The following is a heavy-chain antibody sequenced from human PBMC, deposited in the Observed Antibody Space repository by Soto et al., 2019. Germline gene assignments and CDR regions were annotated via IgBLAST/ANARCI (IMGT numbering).Heavy chain of an antibody. J-gene: IGHJ4*02. V-gene: IGHV4-30-4*01. CDR2: IYYSGST. CDR1: GGSISSGDYY. Sequence: PSETLSLTCTVSGGSISSGDYYWSWIRQPPGKGLEWIGYIYYSGSTYYNPSLKSRVTISVDTSKNQFSLKLSSVTAADTAVYYCASSIAAAGHFDYWGQGTLVTVSS. CDR3: ASSIAAAGHFDY. D-gene: IGHD6-13*01.